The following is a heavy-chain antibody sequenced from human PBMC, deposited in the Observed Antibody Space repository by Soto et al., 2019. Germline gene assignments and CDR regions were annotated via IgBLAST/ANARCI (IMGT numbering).Heavy chain of an antibody. Sequence: QVQLVESGGGVVQPGRSLRLSCAASGFTFSSYGMHWVRQAPGKGLEGVAVICYDGSNKYYADSVKGRFTISRDNSKNTLYLQMNRMRAADTAVYYCARQGQLSPYYYYGMDVWGQGTTVTVSS. CDR3: ARQGQLSPYYYYGMDV. CDR2: ICYDGSNK. V-gene: IGHV3-33*01. J-gene: IGHJ6*02. CDR1: GFTFSSYG.